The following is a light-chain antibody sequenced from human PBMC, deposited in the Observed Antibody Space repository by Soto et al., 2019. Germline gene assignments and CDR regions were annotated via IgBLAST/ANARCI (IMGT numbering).Light chain of an antibody. Sequence: QSVLTQPPSASGTPGQRVTVSCSGSSSNIGRHGVNWYQQLPGAAPKLLIYSYNQRPSGVPDRFSGSTSGTSVSLTINGLQSEDEADYYCATWDDSLNGVVFAGGTKLTVL. CDR1: SSNIGRHG. J-gene: IGLJ3*02. CDR3: ATWDDSLNGVV. V-gene: IGLV1-44*01. CDR2: SYN.